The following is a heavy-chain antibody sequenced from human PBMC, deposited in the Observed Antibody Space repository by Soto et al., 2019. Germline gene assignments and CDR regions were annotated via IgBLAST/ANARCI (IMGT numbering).Heavy chain of an antibody. Sequence: QVQLVQSGAEVKKPGASVKVSCKASGYTFTSYDIYWVRQATGQGLEWMGWMNPNSGNTGYAQKFQGRVTMTRNTSISTAYMELSCLRSEDTAVYYCARERSAAGTGWFDPWGQGTPVTVSS. V-gene: IGHV1-8*01. CDR2: MNPNSGNT. CDR1: GYTFTSYD. J-gene: IGHJ5*02. D-gene: IGHD6-13*01. CDR3: ARERSAAGTGWFDP.